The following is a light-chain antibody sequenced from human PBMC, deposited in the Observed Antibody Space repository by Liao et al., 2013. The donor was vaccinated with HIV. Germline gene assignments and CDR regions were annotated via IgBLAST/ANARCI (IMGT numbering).Light chain of an antibody. J-gene: IGLJ2*01. CDR2: QDT. CDR3: QAWDSSTGVV. CDR1: KLGDEY. V-gene: IGLV3-1*01. Sequence: SYELTQPPSVSVSPGQTASITCSGDKLGDEYASWYQQKPGQSPVLVIYQDTRRPSGIPERVSGSNSGNTATLTIRGTQTMDEADYYCQAWDSSTGVVFGGGTKLTVL.